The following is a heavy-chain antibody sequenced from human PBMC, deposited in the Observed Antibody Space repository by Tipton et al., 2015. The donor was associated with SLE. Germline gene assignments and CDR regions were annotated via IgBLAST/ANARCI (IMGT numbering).Heavy chain of an antibody. D-gene: IGHD6-19*01. J-gene: IGHJ4*02. CDR2: LYYTGTT. V-gene: IGHV4-39*07. CDR3: GRHRQWLVES. Sequence: TLSLTCTVSGGSITSSSYHWAWIRQPPGKGLEWIGSLYYTGTTYYNPSLKSRVTISVDTSTNQFSLKLTSVTAEDTAVYFCGRHRQWLVESWGQGTLVTVSS. CDR1: GGSITSSSYH.